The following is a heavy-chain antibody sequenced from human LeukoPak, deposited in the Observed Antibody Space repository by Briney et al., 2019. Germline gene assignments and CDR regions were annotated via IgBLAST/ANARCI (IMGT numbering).Heavy chain of an antibody. CDR2: IKPAGSEK. CDR3: ARPEGGYGY. V-gene: IGHV3-7*01. Sequence: PGGSLRLSCATSGFTFSSSWMSWVRQAPGKGLEWVANIKPAGSEKFYVDSVKGRFTISRDNAQNSLYLQMNSLRDEDTAVYYCARPEGGYGYWGQGTLVTVSS. CDR1: GFTFSSSW. J-gene: IGHJ4*02. D-gene: IGHD5-12*01.